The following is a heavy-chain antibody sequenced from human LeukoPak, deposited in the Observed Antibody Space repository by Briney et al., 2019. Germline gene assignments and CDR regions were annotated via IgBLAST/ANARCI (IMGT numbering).Heavy chain of an antibody. CDR2: ISGSGGST. D-gene: IGHD3-3*01. J-gene: IGHJ5*02. CDR1: GFTFSSYA. V-gene: IGHV3-23*01. Sequence: GGSLRLSCAASGFTFSSYAMSWVRQAPGTGLEWVSAISGSGGSTYYADSVKGRFTISRDNSKNTLYLQMNSLKAEDTAVYYCAKGGGYYKGNWFDPWGQGTLVTVSS. CDR3: AKGGGYYKGNWFDP.